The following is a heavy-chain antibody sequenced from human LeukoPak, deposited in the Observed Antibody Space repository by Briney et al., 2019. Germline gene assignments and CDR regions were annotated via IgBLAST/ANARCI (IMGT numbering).Heavy chain of an antibody. CDR3: ARRGDYLFGY. Sequence: SETLSLTCAVYGGSFSGYYWSWIRQPPGKGLEWIGEINHSGSTNYNPSLKSRVTISVDTSKNQFSLKLSSVTAADTAVYYCARRGDYLFGYWGQGTLVTVSS. CDR2: INHSGST. CDR1: GGSFSGYY. V-gene: IGHV4-34*01. J-gene: IGHJ4*02. D-gene: IGHD4-17*01.